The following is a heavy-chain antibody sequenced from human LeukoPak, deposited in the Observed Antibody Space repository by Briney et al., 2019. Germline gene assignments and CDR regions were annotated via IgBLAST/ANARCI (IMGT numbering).Heavy chain of an antibody. CDR1: GFTFSSYA. CDR2: ISGSGGST. D-gene: IGHD3-22*01. J-gene: IGHJ4*02. CDR3: PKDRYYVISGYSVY. V-gene: IGHV3-23*01. Sequence: GGSLRLSCAASGFTFSSYAMSWVRQAPGKGLEWVSAISGSGGSTYYADSVKGRFTISRDNSKNTLYLQMNSLRAEDTAVYYCPKDRYYVISGYSVYWGQGPLFTVSS.